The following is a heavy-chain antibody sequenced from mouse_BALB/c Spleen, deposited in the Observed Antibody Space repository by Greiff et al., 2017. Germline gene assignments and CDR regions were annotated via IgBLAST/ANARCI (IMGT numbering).Heavy chain of an antibody. CDR3: AREIPITTVVPDWYFDV. D-gene: IGHD1-1*01. CDR2: INPDSSTI. J-gene: IGHJ1*01. Sequence: EVKLQESGGGLVQPGGSLKLSCAASGFAFSRYWMSWVRQAPGKGLEWIGEINPDSSTINYTPSLKDKFIISRDNAKNTLYLQMSKVRSEDTALYYCAREIPITTVVPDWYFDVWGAGTTVTVSS. CDR1: GFAFSRYW. V-gene: IGHV4-1*02.